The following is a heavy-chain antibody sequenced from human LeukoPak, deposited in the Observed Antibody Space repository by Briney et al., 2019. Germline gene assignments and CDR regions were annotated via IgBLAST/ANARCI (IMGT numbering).Heavy chain of an antibody. D-gene: IGHD3-3*01. CDR1: GGSISSGGYY. V-gene: IGHV4-31*03. Sequence: SETLPLTCTVSGGSISSGGYYWSWLRQHPGKGLEWIGYIYYSGSTYYNPSLKSRVTISVDTSKNQFSLKLSSVTAADTAVYYCARVGSRFWSGYYDYWGQGTLVTVSS. CDR3: ARVGSRFWSGYYDY. CDR2: IYYSGST. J-gene: IGHJ4*02.